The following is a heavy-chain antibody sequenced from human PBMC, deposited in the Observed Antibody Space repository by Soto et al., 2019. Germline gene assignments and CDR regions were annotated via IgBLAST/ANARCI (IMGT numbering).Heavy chain of an antibody. V-gene: IGHV1-69*13. CDR2: IIPIFGTA. Sequence: GASVKVSCKASGGTFSSYAISWVRQAPGQGLEWMGGIIPIFGTANYAQKFQGRVTITADESTSTAYMELSSLRSEDTAVYYCERDLGQQLFYNWFDPWGQGTLVTVSS. J-gene: IGHJ5*02. D-gene: IGHD6-13*01. CDR3: ERDLGQQLFYNWFDP. CDR1: GGTFSSYA.